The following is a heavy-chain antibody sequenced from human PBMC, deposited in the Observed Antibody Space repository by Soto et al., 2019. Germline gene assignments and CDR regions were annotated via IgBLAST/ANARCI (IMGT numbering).Heavy chain of an antibody. D-gene: IGHD6-6*01. Sequence: QVQLVQSGAEEKKPGASVKVSCKASGYTFTSYAMHWVRQAPGQRLEWMAWINAGNGNTKYSQKFQGRVTINRDTSASTAYRELSSLRSEDTAVDYGARAPGGSSSFVDYWGQGTLVTVSS. J-gene: IGHJ4*02. CDR1: GYTFTSYA. CDR3: ARAPGGSSSFVDY. V-gene: IGHV1-3*05. CDR2: INAGNGNT.